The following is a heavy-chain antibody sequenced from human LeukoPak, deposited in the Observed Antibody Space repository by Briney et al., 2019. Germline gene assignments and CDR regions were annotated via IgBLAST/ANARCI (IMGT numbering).Heavy chain of an antibody. J-gene: IGHJ5*01. Sequence: GGSLRLSCAASGLTFNNYAMSWVRQAPGKGLEWVSGISGRGASKYYADSVKGRFTISRDNSKNTLFLQMSSLRAEDTAVYYCARAYSSSWYDFWGQGTLVTVSS. CDR2: ISGRGASK. V-gene: IGHV3-23*01. CDR1: GLTFNNYA. D-gene: IGHD6-13*01. CDR3: ARAYSSSWYDF.